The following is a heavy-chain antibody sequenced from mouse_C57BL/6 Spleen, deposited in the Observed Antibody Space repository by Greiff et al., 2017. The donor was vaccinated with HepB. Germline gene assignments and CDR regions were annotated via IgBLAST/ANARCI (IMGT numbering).Heavy chain of an antibody. CDR1: GFSLTSYG. CDR2: IWSGGST. V-gene: IGHV2-2*01. Sequence: VKLVESGPGLVQPSQSLSITCTVSGFSLTSYGVHWVRQSPGKGLEWLGVIWSGGSTDYNAAFISRLSISKDNSKSQVFFKMNSLQADDTAIYYCAGTTMVTSFAYWGQGTLVTVSA. CDR3: AGTTMVTSFAY. D-gene: IGHD2-2*01. J-gene: IGHJ3*01.